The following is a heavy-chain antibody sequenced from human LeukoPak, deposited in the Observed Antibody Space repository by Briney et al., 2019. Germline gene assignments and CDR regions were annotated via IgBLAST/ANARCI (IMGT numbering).Heavy chain of an antibody. CDR2: INHSGST. V-gene: IGHV4-34*01. CDR3: ARMYSSGWQEEGAFDI. J-gene: IGHJ3*02. D-gene: IGHD6-19*01. Sequence: SETLSLTCAVYGEYFSTYYYSWIRQPPGKGLEWIGEINHSGSTNYNPSLKSRLTISVDMSKKQFFLRLSSVTAADTAVYYCARMYSSGWQEEGAFDIWGQGTMVTVSS. CDR1: GEYFSTYY.